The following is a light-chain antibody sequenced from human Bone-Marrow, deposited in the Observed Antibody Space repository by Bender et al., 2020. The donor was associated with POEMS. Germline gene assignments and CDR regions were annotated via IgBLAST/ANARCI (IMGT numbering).Light chain of an antibody. CDR3: SSYADINNV. Sequence: QSALTQPPSASGSPGQSVTISCTGTSSDVGGYNYVSWYQQHPGKAPKLMIYEVSQRPSGVPDRFSGSKSGNTASLTVSGLQAEDEADYYCSSYADINNVFGTGTTVTVL. J-gene: IGLJ1*01. CDR2: EVS. V-gene: IGLV2-8*01. CDR1: SSDVGGYNY.